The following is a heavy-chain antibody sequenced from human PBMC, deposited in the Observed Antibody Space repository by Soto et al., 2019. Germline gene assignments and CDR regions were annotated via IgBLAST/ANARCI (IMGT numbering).Heavy chain of an antibody. J-gene: IGHJ4*02. D-gene: IGHD2-8*01. CDR1: GGTFSSYT. CDR3: ARDPPRVYLGYYFDY. Sequence: QVQLVQSGAEVKKPGSSVKVSCKASGGTFSSYTISWVRQAPGQGLEWMGRIIPILGIANYAKKFQGRVTLTADKSTSTAYMELSSLRSEYTDVYYGARDPPRVYLGYYFDYWGQGTLVTVSS. CDR2: IIPILGIA. V-gene: IGHV1-69*08.